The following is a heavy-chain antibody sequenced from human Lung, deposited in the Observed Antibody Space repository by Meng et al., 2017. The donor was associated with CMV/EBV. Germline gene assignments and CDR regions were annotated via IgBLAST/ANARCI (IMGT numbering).Heavy chain of an antibody. J-gene: IGHJ6*02. CDR1: GFTFSDYY. CDR2: ISSSCSSI. Sequence: SLKISCAASGFTFSDYYMSWILQAPGTGLEWVSYISSSCSSIYYADSVKGRFTISRDNAKNSLYLQMNSLRAEDTAVYYCARDKAYDFWSGHYYYGMDVWGQGTTVTVSS. V-gene: IGHV3-11*01. CDR3: ARDKAYDFWSGHYYYGMDV. D-gene: IGHD3-3*01.